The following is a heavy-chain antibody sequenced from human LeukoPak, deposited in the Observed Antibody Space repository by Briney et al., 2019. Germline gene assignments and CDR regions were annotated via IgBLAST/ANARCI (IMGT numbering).Heavy chain of an antibody. CDR1: GGSISSGGYS. J-gene: IGHJ5*02. D-gene: IGHD5-12*01. V-gene: IGHV4-30-2*01. CDR3: ARGGYGRWWFDP. CDR2: IYHSGST. Sequence: SETLSLTCAVSGGSISSGGYSWGWIRQPPGKGLEWIGCIYHSGSTYYNPSLKSRVTISVDRSKNQFSLKLSSVTAADTAVYYCARGGYGRWWFDPWGQGTLVTASS.